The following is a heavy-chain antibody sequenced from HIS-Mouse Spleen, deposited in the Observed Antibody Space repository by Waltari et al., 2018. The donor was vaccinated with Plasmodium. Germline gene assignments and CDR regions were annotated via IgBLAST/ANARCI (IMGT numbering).Heavy chain of an antibody. CDR1: GGSFSGYY. V-gene: IGHV4-34*01. CDR3: ARGVGYCSGGSCDHYFDY. D-gene: IGHD2-15*01. Sequence: QVPLQQWGAGLLKPSETLSLTCAVSGGSFSGYYWSCIRQPPGKGLEWIGEINHSGSTNYNPSLKSRVTISVDTSKNQFSLKLSSVTAADTAVYYCARGVGYCSGGSCDHYFDYWGQGTLVTVSS. CDR2: INHSGST. J-gene: IGHJ4*02.